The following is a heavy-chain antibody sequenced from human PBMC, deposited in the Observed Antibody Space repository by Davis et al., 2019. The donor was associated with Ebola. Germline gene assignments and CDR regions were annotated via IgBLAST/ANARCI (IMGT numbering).Heavy chain of an antibody. CDR1: GGSFSGYY. CDR3: AGSSSSWWYYFDY. Sequence: MPSETLSLTCAVYGGSFSGYYWSWIRQPPGKGLEWIGEINHSGSTNYNPSLKSRVTISVDTSKNQFSLKLSSVTAADTAVYYCAGSSSSWWYYFDYWGQGTLVTVSS. J-gene: IGHJ4*02. D-gene: IGHD6-13*01. V-gene: IGHV4-34*01. CDR2: INHSGST.